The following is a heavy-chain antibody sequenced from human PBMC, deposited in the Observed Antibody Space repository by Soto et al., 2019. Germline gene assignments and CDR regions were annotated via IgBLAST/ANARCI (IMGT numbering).Heavy chain of an antibody. Sequence: GGSLRLSCAASGFTFSSYGMHWVRQAPGKGLEWVAVIWYDGSNKYYADSVKGRFTISRDNSKNTLYLQMNSLRAEDTAVYYCARGTGELLRHTLWYFDYWGQGTLVTVSS. D-gene: IGHD1-26*01. CDR2: IWYDGSNK. V-gene: IGHV3-33*01. J-gene: IGHJ4*02. CDR1: GFTFSSYG. CDR3: ARGTGELLRHTLWYFDY.